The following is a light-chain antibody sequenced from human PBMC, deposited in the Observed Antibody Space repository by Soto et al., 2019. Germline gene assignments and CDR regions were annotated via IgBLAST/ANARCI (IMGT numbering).Light chain of an antibody. CDR2: TGS. CDR1: QGISNW. Sequence: DIQMTQSPSSVSASVGDRVSITCRASQGISNWLAWYQQKPGRAPKLLIYTGSSLQSRVPSRFSGTGSGTDFTLTIGSLQPEDVATYYCQQANSFPLTFGGGTKVEIK. CDR3: QQANSFPLT. V-gene: IGKV1-12*01. J-gene: IGKJ4*01.